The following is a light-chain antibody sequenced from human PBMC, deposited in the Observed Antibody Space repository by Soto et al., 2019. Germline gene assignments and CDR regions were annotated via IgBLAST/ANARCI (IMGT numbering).Light chain of an antibody. V-gene: IGLV1-40*01. CDR2: GNS. CDR3: QSYDSSMSVYV. CDR1: SSNIGAGYD. Sequence: QSVLTQPPSVSGAPGPMVTISCTGSSSNIGAGYDVHWYQQLPGTAPKLLIYGNSNRPSGVPDRFSGSKSGTSASLAITGLQAEDEADYYCQSYDSSMSVYVFGTGTKLTVL. J-gene: IGLJ1*01.